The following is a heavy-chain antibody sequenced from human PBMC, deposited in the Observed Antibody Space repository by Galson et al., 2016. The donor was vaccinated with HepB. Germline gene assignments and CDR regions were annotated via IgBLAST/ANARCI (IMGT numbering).Heavy chain of an antibody. J-gene: IGHJ3*02. CDR3: ARPSSGWANDAFDI. V-gene: IGHV1-69*02. CDR1: GGTFTTYP. CDR2: IIPLLGIP. D-gene: IGHD6-19*01. Sequence: VKVSCKAAGGTFTTYPIPWVRQAPGQGPECLGRIIPLLGIPKYDPTFQGRLTITADKSTSTTYMELTSVRSEDTALYYCARPSSGWANDAFDIWGQGTMVTVSS.